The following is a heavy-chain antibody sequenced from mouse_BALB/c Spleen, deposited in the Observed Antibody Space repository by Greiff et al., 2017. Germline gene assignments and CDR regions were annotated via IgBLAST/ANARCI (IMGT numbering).Heavy chain of an antibody. D-gene: IGHD2-14*01. CDR1: GYTFTSYV. J-gene: IGHJ3*01. CDR3: ARRAYYRYDGAWFAY. Sequence: LVESGPELVKPGASVKMSCKASGYTFTSYVMHWVKQKPGQGLEWIGYINPYNDGTKYNEKFKGKATLTSDKSSSTAYMELSSLTSEDSAVYYCARRAYYRYDGAWFAYWGQGTLVTVSA. CDR2: INPYNDGT. V-gene: IGHV1-14*01.